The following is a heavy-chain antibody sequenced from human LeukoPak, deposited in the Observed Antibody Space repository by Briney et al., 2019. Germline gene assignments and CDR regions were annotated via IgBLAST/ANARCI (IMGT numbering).Heavy chain of an antibody. CDR2: IYYSGST. CDR1: GGSISSGDYY. D-gene: IGHD3/OR15-3a*01. V-gene: IGHV4-30-4*08. Sequence: SETLSLTCTVSGGSISSGDYYWSWIRQPPGKGLEWIGYIYYSGSTYYNPSLKSRLTISVDTSKNQFSLELSSVTAADTAVYYCARWTAYYYFDYWGQGTLVTVSS. J-gene: IGHJ4*02. CDR3: ARWTAYYYFDY.